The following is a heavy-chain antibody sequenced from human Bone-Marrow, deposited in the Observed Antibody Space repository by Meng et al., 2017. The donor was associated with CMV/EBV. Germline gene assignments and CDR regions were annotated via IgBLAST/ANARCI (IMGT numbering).Heavy chain of an antibody. J-gene: IGHJ6*02. Sequence: GESLKISCAASGFTFSCYSMNWVRQAPGKGLEWVSSISSSSTYIYNANSVEGRFTISRDNAKNSLYLQMNSLRAEDTAVYYCARGYCSSTSCYSATPEEDLYGMDVWGQGTTVTVSS. CDR3: ARGYCSSTSCYSATPEEDLYGMDV. V-gene: IGHV3-21*01. D-gene: IGHD2-2*02. CDR2: ISSSSTYI. CDR1: GFTFSCYS.